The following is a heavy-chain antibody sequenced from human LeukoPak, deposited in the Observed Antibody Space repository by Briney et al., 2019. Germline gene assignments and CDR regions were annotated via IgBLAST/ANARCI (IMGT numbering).Heavy chain of an antibody. D-gene: IGHD1-26*01. CDR3: AREAPGSSRDAFDI. CDR1: GYTFTDYY. Sequence: ASVKVSCKASGYTFTDYYMHWVRQAPGQGLEWMGRINPNSGDTNYGQNFQGRVTMTRDTSISTAYMELSRLKSDDTAVYYCAREAPGSSRDAFDIWGQGTMVTVSS. V-gene: IGHV1-2*06. CDR2: INPNSGDT. J-gene: IGHJ3*02.